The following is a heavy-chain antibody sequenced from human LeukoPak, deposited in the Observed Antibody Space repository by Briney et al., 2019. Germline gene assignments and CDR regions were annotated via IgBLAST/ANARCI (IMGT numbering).Heavy chain of an antibody. V-gene: IGHV1-69*13. CDR3: ARDYYDFWSGSGRNGNDYYYYYYMDV. D-gene: IGHD3-3*01. Sequence: GASVKVSCKASGYTFTSYDINWVRQATGQGLEWMGGIIPIFGTANYAQKFQGRVTITADESTSTAYMELSSLRSEDTAVYYCARDYYDFWSGSGRNGNDYYYYYYMDVWGKGTTVTVSS. CDR1: GYTFTSYD. CDR2: IIPIFGTA. J-gene: IGHJ6*03.